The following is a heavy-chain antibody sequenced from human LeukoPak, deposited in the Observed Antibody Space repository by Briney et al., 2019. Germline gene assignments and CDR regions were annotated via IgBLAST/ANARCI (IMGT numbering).Heavy chain of an antibody. V-gene: IGHV1-2*02. J-gene: IGHJ4*02. D-gene: IGHD3-22*01. CDR2: INLNSGGT. CDR1: GYTYTGYY. Sequence: ASVKVSCKASGYTYTGYYMHWVRQAPGQGLEWMGWINLNSGGTNYAQKFQGRVTMTRDTSISTAYMELSRLRSDDTAVYYCAREDYYDSSGYYALWGQGSLVTVSS. CDR3: AREDYYDSSGYYAL.